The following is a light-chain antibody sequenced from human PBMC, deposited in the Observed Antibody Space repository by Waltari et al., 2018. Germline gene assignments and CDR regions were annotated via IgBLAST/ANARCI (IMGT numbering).Light chain of an antibody. V-gene: IGLV3-1*01. CDR1: KLGDQY. J-gene: IGLJ2*01. CDR3: QAWDSSTVV. CDR2: QDS. Sequence: SYVLTQPPSVSVSPGQTASITCTGYKLGDQYACWYQQKPGQSPVLVIHQDSKRPSGIPERFSGSNSGNTASLTISGTQAMDEADYDCQAWDSSTVVFGGGTKLTVL.